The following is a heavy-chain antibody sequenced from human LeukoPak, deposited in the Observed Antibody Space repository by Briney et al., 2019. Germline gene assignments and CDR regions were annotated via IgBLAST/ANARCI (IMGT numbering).Heavy chain of an antibody. D-gene: IGHD5-12*01. CDR1: GGTFSSYA. J-gene: IGHJ4*02. CDR2: IIPIFGTA. Sequence: SVKVSCKASGGTFSSYAISWVRQAPGQGLEWMGGIIPIFGTANYAQKFQGRVTITADKSTSTAYMELRSLRSDDTAVYYCARVPRGYSGYGGYWGQGTLVTVSS. CDR3: ARVPRGYSGYGGY. V-gene: IGHV1-69*06.